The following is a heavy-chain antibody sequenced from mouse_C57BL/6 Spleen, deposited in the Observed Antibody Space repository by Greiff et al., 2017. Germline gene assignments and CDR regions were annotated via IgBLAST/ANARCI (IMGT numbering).Heavy chain of an antibody. V-gene: IGHV1-52*01. CDR3: ARGGLYYGSSPLYWYFDV. D-gene: IGHD1-1*01. CDR2: IDPSDSET. J-gene: IGHJ1*03. Sequence: VQLQQPGAELVRPGSSVKLSCKASGYTFTSYWMHWVKQRPIQGLEWIGNIDPSDSETHYNQKFKDKATLTVDKSSSTAYMQLSSLTSEDSAVYYCARGGLYYGSSPLYWYFDVWGTGTTVTVSS. CDR1: GYTFTSYW.